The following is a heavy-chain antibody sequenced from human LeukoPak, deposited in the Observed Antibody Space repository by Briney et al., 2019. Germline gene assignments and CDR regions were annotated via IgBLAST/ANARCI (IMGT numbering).Heavy chain of an antibody. J-gene: IGHJ4*02. Sequence: PGGSLRLSCAPSGFTFSKAWMSWVRQAPGKGLEWVARIKSKTDGGTTDYAAPVKGRFTISTDDSKSTAYLQMNSLKTEDTAVYYCAKDLVAYCGGDCYSALDYWGQGTLVTVSS. CDR2: IKSKTDGGTT. V-gene: IGHV3-15*01. CDR3: AKDLVAYCGGDCYSALDY. D-gene: IGHD2-21*02. CDR1: GFTFSKAW.